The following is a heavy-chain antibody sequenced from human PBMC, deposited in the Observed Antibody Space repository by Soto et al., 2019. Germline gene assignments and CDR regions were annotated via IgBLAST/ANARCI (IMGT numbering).Heavy chain of an antibody. J-gene: IGHJ3*02. V-gene: IGHV1-8*01. CDR1: GYSLHSYD. CDR2: MNPNSGIT. D-gene: IGHD3-10*01. Sequence: QEQLVQSGAEVKKPGASVKVSCKASGYSLHSYDVNWVRQASGQGLEWMGWMNPNSGITDYAQKFQGRVTLTRDTSIGTAYMELSSLRSEDTAVYYCARRGRYIGGGFDIWGPGTLVTVSS. CDR3: ARRGRYIGGGFDI.